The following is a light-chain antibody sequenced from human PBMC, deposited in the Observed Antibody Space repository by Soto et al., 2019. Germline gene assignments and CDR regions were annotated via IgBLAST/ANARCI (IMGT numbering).Light chain of an antibody. CDR1: QSISNN. CDR2: GAS. CDR3: QQYYKWPPIT. V-gene: IGKV3-15*01. J-gene: IGKJ5*01. Sequence: EVVMTQSPATLSVSPGERGTLSCRASQSISNNLAWYQQKPGQAPRLLIYGASTRATGIPARFSGSGSGTEFTLTISSLQSEDFALYYCQQYYKWPPITFGQGTRPAV.